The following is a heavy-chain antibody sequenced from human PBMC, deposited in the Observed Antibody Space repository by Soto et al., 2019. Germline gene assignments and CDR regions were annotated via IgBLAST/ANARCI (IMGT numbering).Heavy chain of an antibody. J-gene: IGHJ3*02. CDR3: ARGGITIFGVVQKDAFDI. CDR2: MNPNSGNT. Sequence: ASVKVSCKASGYTFTSYDINWVRQATGQGREWMGWMNPNSGNTGYAQKFQGRVTMTRNTSISTAYMELSSLRSEDTAVYYCARGGITIFGVVQKDAFDIWGQGTMVTVSS. V-gene: IGHV1-8*01. CDR1: GYTFTSYD. D-gene: IGHD3-3*01.